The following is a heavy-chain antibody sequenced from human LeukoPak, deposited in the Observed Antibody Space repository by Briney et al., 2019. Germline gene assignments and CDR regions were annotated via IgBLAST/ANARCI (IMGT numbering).Heavy chain of an antibody. CDR3: ARGHCSSTSCYHRGAFDI. CDR1: GYTFTNYY. D-gene: IGHD2-2*01. Sequence: ASEKVSCKASGYTFTNYYMHWVRQAPGQGLEWMGIINPTGGSTSYAQEFQGRVTVTRDTSTSTVYMELSSLRSEDTAVYYCARGHCSSTSCYHRGAFDIWGQGTMVTVSS. J-gene: IGHJ3*02. V-gene: IGHV1-46*01. CDR2: INPTGGST.